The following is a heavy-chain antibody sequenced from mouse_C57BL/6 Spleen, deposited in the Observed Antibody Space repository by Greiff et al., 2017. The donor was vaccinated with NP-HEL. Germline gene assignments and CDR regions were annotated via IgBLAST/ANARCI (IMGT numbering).Heavy chain of an antibody. J-gene: IGHJ3*01. CDR3: ARSRDYDGTWFAY. CDR2: IHPNSGST. V-gene: IGHV1-64*01. D-gene: IGHD2-4*01. Sequence: QVQLQQPGAELVKPGASVKLSCKASGYTFTSYWMHWVKQRPGQGLEWIGMIHPNSGSTNYNEKFKSKATLTVDKSSSTAYMQLSSLTSEDSAVYYCARSRDYDGTWFAYWGKGTLVTVSA. CDR1: GYTFTSYW.